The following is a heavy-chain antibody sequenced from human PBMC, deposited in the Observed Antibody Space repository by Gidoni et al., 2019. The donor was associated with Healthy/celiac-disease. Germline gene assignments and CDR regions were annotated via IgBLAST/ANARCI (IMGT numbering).Heavy chain of an antibody. CDR2: ISGSGGST. CDR3: AKSDEHGGFDY. J-gene: IGHJ4*02. V-gene: IGHV3-23*01. Sequence: EVQLLEAGGGLVQPGGSLRLSCADSGFTFSGYAMSWVRQAPGKGRELVSAISGSGGSTYYADSVKGRFTISRDNSKNTLYLQMNSLRAEDTAVYYCAKSDEHGGFDYWGQGTLVTVSS. D-gene: IGHD3-10*01. CDR1: GFTFSGYA.